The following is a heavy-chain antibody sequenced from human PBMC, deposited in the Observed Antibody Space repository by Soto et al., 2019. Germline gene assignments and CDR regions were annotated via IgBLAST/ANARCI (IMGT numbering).Heavy chain of an antibody. V-gene: IGHV3-48*02. J-gene: IGHJ4*02. CDR1: GFSFSSYS. Sequence: EVQLVESGGGLVQPGGSLRLSCAASGFSFSSYSMNWVRQAPGKGLEWVSYINRDSKTVYYAESVKGRFSISRDNAKKSLSLRMNSLRDEDTALYYCASSGDSAGWGIDFWGQGTLVTVSS. D-gene: IGHD6-19*01. CDR3: ASSGDSAGWGIDF. CDR2: INRDSKTV.